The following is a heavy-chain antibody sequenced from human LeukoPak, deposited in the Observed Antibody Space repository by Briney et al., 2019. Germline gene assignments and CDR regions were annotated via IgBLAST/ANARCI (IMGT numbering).Heavy chain of an antibody. CDR1: GSSISSYY. D-gene: IGHD3-3*01. Sequence: SETLSLTCTVSGSSISSYYWSWIRQPAGKGLEWLGRIYTSGSTNYNPSPKCRVTMSVDAYKNQFSLKLSSVTAADTDVYYCSRGTYYDFWSGYFLGDAFDIWGQGTMVTVSS. J-gene: IGHJ3*02. CDR2: IYTSGST. V-gene: IGHV4-4*07. CDR3: SRGTYYDFWSGYFLGDAFDI.